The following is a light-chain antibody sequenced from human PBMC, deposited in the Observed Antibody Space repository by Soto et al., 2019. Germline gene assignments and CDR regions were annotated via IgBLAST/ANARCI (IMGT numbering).Light chain of an antibody. CDR2: DVS. V-gene: IGLV2-11*01. CDR1: NSDVGGYNF. CDR3: CADADSFYV. Sequence: QSALTQPRAVSGSPGQSVTISCTGTNSDVGGYNFVSWYQQYPGKVPKLMIYDVSKRSSGVPDRFSGSKSGNTASLTISGLQAEDEADYYCCADADSFYVFGSGTKLTVL. J-gene: IGLJ1*01.